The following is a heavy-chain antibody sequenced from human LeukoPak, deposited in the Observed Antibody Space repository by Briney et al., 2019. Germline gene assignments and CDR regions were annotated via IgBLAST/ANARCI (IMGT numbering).Heavy chain of an antibody. Sequence: SETLSLTCAVYGGSFSGYYWSWIRQPPGKGLEWIGEINHSGSTNCNPSLKSRVTISVDTSKNQFSLKLSSVTAADTAVYYCARVAVVPAAPTFDYWGQGTLVTVSS. D-gene: IGHD2-2*01. J-gene: IGHJ4*02. CDR3: ARVAVVPAAPTFDY. CDR2: INHSGST. V-gene: IGHV4-34*01. CDR1: GGSFSGYY.